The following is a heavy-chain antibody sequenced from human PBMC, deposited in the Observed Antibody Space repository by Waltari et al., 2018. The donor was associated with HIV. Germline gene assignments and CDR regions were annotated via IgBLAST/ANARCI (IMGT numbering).Heavy chain of an antibody. D-gene: IGHD2-2*01. V-gene: IGHV3-74*01. CDR1: GFTFSSYW. Sequence: EVQLVESGGGLVQPGGSLSLSCAASGFTFSSYWMHWVRQAPGKGLVWVLRTNSDGNSTNYADSVKGRFTISRDNAKNTLYLQMSSLRAEDTAVYYCARAADCSSSSCPRAFDIWGQGTMVTVSS. J-gene: IGHJ3*02. CDR3: ARAADCSSSSCPRAFDI. CDR2: TNSDGNST.